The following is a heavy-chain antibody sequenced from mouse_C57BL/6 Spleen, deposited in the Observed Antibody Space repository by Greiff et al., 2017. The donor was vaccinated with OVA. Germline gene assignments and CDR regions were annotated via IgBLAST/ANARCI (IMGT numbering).Heavy chain of an antibody. CDR2: ISYDGSN. V-gene: IGHV3-6*01. Sequence: EVQVVESGPGLVKPSQSLSLTCSVTGYSITSGYYWNWIRQFPGNKLEWMGYISYDGSNNYNPSLKNRISITRDTSKNQFFLKLNSVTTEDTATYYCARVYYDYDVYFDYWGQGTTLTVSS. J-gene: IGHJ2*01. D-gene: IGHD2-4*01. CDR1: GYSITSGYY. CDR3: ARVYYDYDVYFDY.